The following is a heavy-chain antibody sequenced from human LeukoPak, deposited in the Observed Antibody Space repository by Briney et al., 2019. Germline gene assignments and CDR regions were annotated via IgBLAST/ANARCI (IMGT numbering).Heavy chain of an antibody. D-gene: IGHD3-3*02. Sequence: GGSLRLSCAASGFSVGNNYMTWVPEAPGKGLECLSVIYSGGTTYYADSVKGRFTTSKDNSKNTVYLQMNSLRVEDTAVYYCARGDTFMAKSGKYFAYWGQGTLVTVSP. CDR3: ARGDTFMAKSGKYFAY. CDR1: GFSVGNNY. J-gene: IGHJ4*02. CDR2: IYSGGTT. V-gene: IGHV3-53*01.